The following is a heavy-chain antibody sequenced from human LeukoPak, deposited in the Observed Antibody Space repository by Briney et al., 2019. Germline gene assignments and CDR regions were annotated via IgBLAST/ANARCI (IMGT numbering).Heavy chain of an antibody. CDR3: ARDLRKKKLKTVTTKDRDY. V-gene: IGHV1-8*01. J-gene: IGHJ4*02. CDR1: GYTFTSYD. D-gene: IGHD4-17*01. Sequence: ASVKVSCKASGYTFTSYDINWARQATGQGLEWMGWMNPNSGNTGYAQKFQGRVTMTRNTSISTAYMELSSLRSEDTAVYYCARDLRKKKLKTVTTKDRDYWGQGTLVTVSS. CDR2: MNPNSGNT.